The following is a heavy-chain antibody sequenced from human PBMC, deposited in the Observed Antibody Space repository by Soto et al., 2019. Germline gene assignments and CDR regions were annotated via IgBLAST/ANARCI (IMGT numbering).Heavy chain of an antibody. V-gene: IGHV3-30*03. CDR1: GLTFSSYG. J-gene: IGHJ6*02. D-gene: IGHD6-13*01. CDR3: AIVFIPAEGYVMDV. Sequence: SPRLSCAASGLTFSSYGMHGVRQAPGKGLEWVAVISYDGSTIYYADSVKGRFTISRDNAKNSLYLQMNSLRDEDTAVDYCAIVFIPAEGYVMDVWGQRTKVIFSS. CDR2: ISYDGSTI.